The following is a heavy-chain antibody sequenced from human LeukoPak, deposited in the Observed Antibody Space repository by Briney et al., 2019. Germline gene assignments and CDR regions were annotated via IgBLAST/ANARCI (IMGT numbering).Heavy chain of an antibody. Sequence: SETLSLTCAVSGYSISSAYYWGWIRPPPGKGLEWIGSIYHSGNTHYNPSLESRVTISVDTSKNQFSLKLSSVTAADTAVYYCASRMITNPWWGQGTLVTVSS. D-gene: IGHD3-16*01. J-gene: IGHJ4*02. CDR1: GYSISSAYY. CDR3: ASRMITNPW. V-gene: IGHV4-38-2*01. CDR2: IYHSGNT.